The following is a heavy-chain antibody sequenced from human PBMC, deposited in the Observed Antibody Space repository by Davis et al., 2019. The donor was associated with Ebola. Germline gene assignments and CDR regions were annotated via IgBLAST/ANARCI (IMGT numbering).Heavy chain of an antibody. V-gene: IGHV1-18*04. J-gene: IGHJ3*02. D-gene: IGHD1-26*01. Sequence: ASVKVSCKASGYTFTTYAISWVRQAPGQGLEWMGWISAYNGNTNYAQKVQGRVTMTTDTSTGTAYLDLRSLRSDDTAVYFCARTSIVGTTTTASDIWGQGTLVTVSS. CDR1: GYTFTTYA. CDR3: ARTSIVGTTTTASDI. CDR2: ISAYNGNT.